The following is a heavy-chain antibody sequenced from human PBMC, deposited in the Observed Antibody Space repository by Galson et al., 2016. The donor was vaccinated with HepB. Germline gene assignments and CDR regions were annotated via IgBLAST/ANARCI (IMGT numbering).Heavy chain of an antibody. D-gene: IGHD1-1*01. CDR1: GFTFSNTW. CDR2: LKSKTDGGSA. CDR3: ATSSRRLYAFDV. J-gene: IGHJ3*01. Sequence: SLRLSCAASGFTFSNTWMAWVRQTPGAGLEYVGRLKSKTDGGSADYAAPVKGRFTISRDDPKNTLYLDMNSLIIEDTGVYYCATSSRRLYAFDVWGQGTKVTVSS. V-gene: IGHV3-15*01.